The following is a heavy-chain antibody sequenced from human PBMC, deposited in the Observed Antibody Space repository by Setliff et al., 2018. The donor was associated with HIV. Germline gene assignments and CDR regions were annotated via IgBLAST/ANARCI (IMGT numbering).Heavy chain of an antibody. CDR3: ARERATGKPPLLNWYFDL. Sequence: SVKVSCKASGGTFSNYAINWVRQAPGQGLEWMGRIIPIFGTPNYAQKFQGRVTITRDTSASTAYMELSSLTSQDTAVYYCARERATGKPPLLNWYFDLWGRGTLVTVSS. V-gene: IGHV1-69*05. CDR1: GGTFSNYA. D-gene: IGHD1-1*01. CDR2: IIPIFGTP. J-gene: IGHJ2*01.